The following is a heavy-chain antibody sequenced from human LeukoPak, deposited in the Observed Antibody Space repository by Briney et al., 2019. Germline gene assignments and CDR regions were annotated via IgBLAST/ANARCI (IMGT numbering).Heavy chain of an antibody. J-gene: IGHJ6*02. V-gene: IGHV3-23*01. Sequence: PGGSLRLSCAASGFTFSSYAMSWARQAPGKGLEWVSAVSGSGSNTYYTDSVQGRFTISRDNSKNTLYLQMNSLRAEDTAVYYCARDYCSSTSCYLGYYYYGMDVWGQGTTVTVSS. CDR2: VSGSGSNT. CDR3: ARDYCSSTSCYLGYYYYGMDV. CDR1: GFTFSSYA. D-gene: IGHD2-2*01.